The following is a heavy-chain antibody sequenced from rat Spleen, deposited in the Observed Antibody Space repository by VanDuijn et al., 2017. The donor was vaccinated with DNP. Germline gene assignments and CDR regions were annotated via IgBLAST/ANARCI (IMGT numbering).Heavy chain of an antibody. J-gene: IGHJ2*01. V-gene: IGHV5S10*01. D-gene: IGHD1-11*01. CDR2: IIYDGSST. CDR1: GFGFSDYA. Sequence: EVQLVESGGGLVQPGRSLKLSCAVSGFGFSDYAMAWVRQAPKKGLGWVATIIYDGSSTYYRAPVRGRFTISRDYARSTLYLQMDSLRSEDTATYYCATGVYGGYEDWFAYWGQGVTVTVSS. CDR3: ATGVYGGYEDWFAY.